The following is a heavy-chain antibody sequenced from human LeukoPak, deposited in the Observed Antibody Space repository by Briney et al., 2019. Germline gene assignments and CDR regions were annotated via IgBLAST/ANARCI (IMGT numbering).Heavy chain of an antibody. Sequence: ASVKVSCKASGGTFSSYAISWVRRAPGQGLEWMGGIIPIFGTANYAQKFQGRVTITADKSTSTAYMELSSLRSEDTAVYYCARVPYCSGGSCYPRAFDYWGQGTLVTVSS. D-gene: IGHD2-15*01. J-gene: IGHJ4*02. CDR1: GGTFSSYA. V-gene: IGHV1-69*06. CDR3: ARVPYCSGGSCYPRAFDY. CDR2: IIPIFGTA.